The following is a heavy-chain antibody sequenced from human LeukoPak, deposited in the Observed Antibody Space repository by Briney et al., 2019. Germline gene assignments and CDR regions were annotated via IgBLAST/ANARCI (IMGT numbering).Heavy chain of an antibody. Sequence: SETLSLTCAVYGGSFSGYYWSWIRQPPGKGLEWIGEINHSGSTNYNPSLKSRVTISVDTSKNQFSLKLSSVTAADTAVYYCARQPGYCSSTSCYRLGSYYYGMDVWGQGTPVTVSS. J-gene: IGHJ6*02. CDR1: GGSFSGYY. D-gene: IGHD2-2*01. CDR2: INHSGST. CDR3: ARQPGYCSSTSCYRLGSYYYGMDV. V-gene: IGHV4-34*01.